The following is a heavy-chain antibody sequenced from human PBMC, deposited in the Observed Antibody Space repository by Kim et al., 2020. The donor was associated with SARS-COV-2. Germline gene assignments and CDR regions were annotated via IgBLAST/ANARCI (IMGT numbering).Heavy chain of an antibody. Sequence: SETLSLTCAVYGGSFSGYYWSWIRQPPGKGLEWIGEINHSGSTNYNPSLKSRVTISVDTSKNQFSLKLSSVTAADTAVYYCAFGGGYDPAFDYWGQGTLVTVSS. J-gene: IGHJ4*02. CDR1: GGSFSGYY. D-gene: IGHD5-12*01. V-gene: IGHV4-34*01. CDR3: AFGGGYDPAFDY. CDR2: INHSGST.